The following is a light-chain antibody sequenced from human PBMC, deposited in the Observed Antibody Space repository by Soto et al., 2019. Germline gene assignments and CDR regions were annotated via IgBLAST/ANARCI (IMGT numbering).Light chain of an antibody. V-gene: IGLV2-14*01. CDR2: EVS. CDR3: ISYTTSSTLV. CDR1: RSEVGAYNY. J-gene: IGLJ1*01. Sequence: QSALTQPASVSGSPGQSITISCTGTRSEVGAYNYVSWYQQHPGKAPKLMIYEVSDRPSGVSNRFSGSKSGNTASLTISGLQPEDEADYYCISYTTSSTLVFGTGTKLTVL.